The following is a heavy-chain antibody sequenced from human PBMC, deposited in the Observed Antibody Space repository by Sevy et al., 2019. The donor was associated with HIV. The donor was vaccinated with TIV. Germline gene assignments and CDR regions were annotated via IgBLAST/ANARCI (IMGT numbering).Heavy chain of an antibody. CDR1: GYSFTGFY. CDR3: ARAPTDFCTGGMGV. Sequence: ASVKVSCKASGYSFTGFYIHWVRQAPGQGLEWMGRINPISGGTDDSQKFQGRVTMTRDTSISTAYMEVSRLRHDDTAVYYCARAPTDFCTGGMGVWGQGTTVTVSS. D-gene: IGHD3-3*01. CDR2: INPISGGT. J-gene: IGHJ6*02. V-gene: IGHV1-2*06.